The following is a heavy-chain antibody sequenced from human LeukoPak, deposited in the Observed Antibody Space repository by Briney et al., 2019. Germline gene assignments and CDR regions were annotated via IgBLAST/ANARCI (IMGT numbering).Heavy chain of an antibody. Sequence: GGSLRLSCAASGFTFSSYDMHWVRQATGKGLEWGSAIGTAGDTYYPGSVKGRFTISRENAKNSLYLQMNSLRAEDTAVYYCARGDYNSSGYDAYYFDYCGQGTLVTVSS. CDR3: ARGDYNSSGYDAYYFDY. D-gene: IGHD3-22*01. V-gene: IGHV3-13*01. CDR2: IGTAGDT. CDR1: GFTFSSYD. J-gene: IGHJ4*02.